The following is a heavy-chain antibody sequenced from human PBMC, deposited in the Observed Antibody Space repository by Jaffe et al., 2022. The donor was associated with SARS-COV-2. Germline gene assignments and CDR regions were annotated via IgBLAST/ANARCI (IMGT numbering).Heavy chain of an antibody. J-gene: IGHJ4*02. D-gene: IGHD6-6*01. CDR1: GYSFTSYA. CDR2: INTNTGNP. CDR3: VRVSVLLPHFEY. Sequence: QVQLVQSGSQLKKPGASVKVSCKASGYSFTSYAMSWVRQAPGQGLEWMGWINTNTGNPAYAQDFTGRFVFSLDTSVNTAYLEIRSLKAEDTAVYFCVRVSVLLPHFEYWGQGTLVTVSS. V-gene: IGHV7-4-1*02.